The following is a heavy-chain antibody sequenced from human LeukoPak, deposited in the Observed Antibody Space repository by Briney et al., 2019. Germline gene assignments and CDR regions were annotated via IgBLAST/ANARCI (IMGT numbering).Heavy chain of an antibody. CDR3: ASQYYDFWSGYYANWFDP. Sequence: SETLSLTCTVSGYSISSGYYWGWIRPPPGKGLEWIGSIYHSGSTYYNPSLKSRVTISVDTSKNQFSLKLSSVTAADTAVYYCASQYYDFWSGYYANWFDPWGQGTLVTVSS. CDR1: GYSISSGYY. D-gene: IGHD3-3*01. CDR2: IYHSGST. V-gene: IGHV4-38-2*02. J-gene: IGHJ5*02.